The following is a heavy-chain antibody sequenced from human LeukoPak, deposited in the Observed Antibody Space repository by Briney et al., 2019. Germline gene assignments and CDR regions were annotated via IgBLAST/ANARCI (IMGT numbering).Heavy chain of an antibody. D-gene: IGHD3-22*01. Sequence: ASVKVSCKASGGTFCSYTISWVRQAPGQGLEWMGRIIPILGIANYAQKFQGRVTITADKSTSTAYMELSSLRSEDTAVYYCARDIGSSGYSRAHFDYWGQGTLVTVSS. CDR1: GGTFCSYT. V-gene: IGHV1-69*04. J-gene: IGHJ4*02. CDR2: IIPILGIA. CDR3: ARDIGSSGYSRAHFDY.